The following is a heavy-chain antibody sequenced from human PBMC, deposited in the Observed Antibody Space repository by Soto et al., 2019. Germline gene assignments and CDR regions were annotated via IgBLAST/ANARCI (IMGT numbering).Heavy chain of an antibody. V-gene: IGHV1-46*01. Sequence: RASVKVCCKASGYTFTSYYMHWVRQAPGQGLEWMGIINPSGGSTSYAQKFQGRVTMTRDTSTSTVYMELSSLRSEDTAVYYCARDLGVVPPHDAFDIWGQGTMVTVSS. D-gene: IGHD2-15*01. J-gene: IGHJ3*02. CDR3: ARDLGVVPPHDAFDI. CDR1: GYTFTSYY. CDR2: INPSGGST.